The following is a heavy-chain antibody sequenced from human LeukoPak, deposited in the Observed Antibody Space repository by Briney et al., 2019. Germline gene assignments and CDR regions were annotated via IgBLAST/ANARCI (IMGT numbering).Heavy chain of an antibody. V-gene: IGHV3-66*01. CDR2: IYSGGST. CDR3: ARVARHSGWKHYYYYYMDV. CDR1: GFTVSSNY. J-gene: IGHJ6*03. Sequence: PGGSLRLSCAASGFTVSSNYMSWVRQAPGKGLEWVTVIYSGGSTYYADSVKGRFTISRDNSKNTLYLQMNSLRAEDTAVYYCARVARHSGWKHYYYYYMDVWGKGTTVTVSS. D-gene: IGHD6-19*01.